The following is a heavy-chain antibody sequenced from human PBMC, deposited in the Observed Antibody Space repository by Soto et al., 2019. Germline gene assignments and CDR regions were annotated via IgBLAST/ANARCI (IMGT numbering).Heavy chain of an antibody. J-gene: IGHJ3*02. CDR1: GDSISPYY. CDR3: ARSFSGSYFEAFHI. V-gene: IGHV4-59*01. CDR2: VYHMGRT. D-gene: IGHD1-26*01. Sequence: QVQLQESGPGLLRPSETLSLTCVVSGDSISPYYWSWIRQPPGKGLEWIGYVYHMGRTKFNPSLKSRVTSSVDTSKNEVSLKLTSVTAADTAMYYCARSFSGSYFEAFHIWGQGTMVTVSS.